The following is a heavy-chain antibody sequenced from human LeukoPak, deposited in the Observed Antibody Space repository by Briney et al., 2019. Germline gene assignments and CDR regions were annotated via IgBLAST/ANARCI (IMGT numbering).Heavy chain of an antibody. J-gene: IGHJ4*02. D-gene: IGHD6-19*01. V-gene: IGHV3-7*01. CDR3: AKFSSGWYYFDY. CDR1: GFTFSSYW. CDR2: IKQDGSEK. Sequence: GESLRLSCAASGFTFSSYWMSWVRQTPGKGLEWVANIKQDGSEKYYVDSVKGRFTISRDNAKNSLYLQMNSLRAEDTAVYYCAKFSSGWYYFDYWGQGTLVTVSS.